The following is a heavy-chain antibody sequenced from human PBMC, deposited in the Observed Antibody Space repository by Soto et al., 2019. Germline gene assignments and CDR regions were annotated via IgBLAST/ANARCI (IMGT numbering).Heavy chain of an antibody. V-gene: IGHV4-39*01. Sequence: PSETLSLTCTVSGDSISSSNYFWGWIRQPPGKGLEWIGTIFYSGSTYYNPSLKSRVTISVDTSKNQFSLKLTSVTAADTALYYCARGPGMGIAVAGTGTYFDYWGQGTLVTVSS. CDR1: GDSISSSNYF. J-gene: IGHJ4*02. CDR3: ARGPGMGIAVAGTGTYFDY. D-gene: IGHD6-19*01. CDR2: IFYSGST.